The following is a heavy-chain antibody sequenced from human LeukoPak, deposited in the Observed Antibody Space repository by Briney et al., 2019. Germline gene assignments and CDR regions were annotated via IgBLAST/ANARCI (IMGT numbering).Heavy chain of an antibody. CDR3: ARLDWGGYHVDY. V-gene: IGHV4-59*08. J-gene: IGHJ4*02. Sequence: RTSETLSLKCTLSGDSISTYYWSWLRQPPGKGLEWTGYINYSGRTNYNPSLKSRVTISLDTYKNQFSLKFSSVTAADTAVYYCARLDWGGYHVDYWGQGTLVTVSS. CDR2: INYSGRT. CDR1: GDSISTYY. D-gene: IGHD3-3*01.